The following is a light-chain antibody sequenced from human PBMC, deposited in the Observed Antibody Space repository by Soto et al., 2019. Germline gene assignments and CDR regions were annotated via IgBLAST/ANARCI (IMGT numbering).Light chain of an antibody. CDR3: QQYDSSPRT. CDR1: QSVTSSF. J-gene: IGKJ1*01. CDR2: GAS. V-gene: IGKV3-20*01. Sequence: EIVLTQSPGTLSLSPGERATLSCRASQSVTSSFLAWYQQKPGQAPRLLIYGASSRATGIPDRFSGSGSGTAFTLTISRLEPEDFAVYYCQQYDSSPRTFGQGTKVEIK.